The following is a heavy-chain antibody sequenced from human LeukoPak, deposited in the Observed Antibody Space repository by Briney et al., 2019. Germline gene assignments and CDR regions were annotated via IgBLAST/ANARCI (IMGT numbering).Heavy chain of an antibody. CDR3: ARDRVGGYTYGGNWFDP. CDR2: ISPFNGNT. V-gene: IGHV1-18*01. D-gene: IGHD5-18*01. J-gene: IGHJ5*02. CDR1: GYIFTSYG. Sequence: ASVKVSCKASGYIFTSYGISWVRQAPRQGLGSMGWISPFNGNTKYVQKFQGRVTMTTDTSTSTAYLELRSLRSDDTAVYYCARDRVGGYTYGGNWFDPWGPGTLVTVSS.